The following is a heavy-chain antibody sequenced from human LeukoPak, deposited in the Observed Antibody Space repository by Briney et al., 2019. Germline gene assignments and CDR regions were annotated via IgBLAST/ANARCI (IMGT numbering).Heavy chain of an antibody. D-gene: IGHD4-17*01. J-gene: IGHJ4*02. CDR3: ARIDYGDYEGGDLTFDY. V-gene: IGHV1-2*02. Sequence: ASVKVSCKASGYSFSGYYMHWVRQAPGQGLEWMGWINPNTGDINSAQKFQGRVTMTRDTSITTAYLDLTGLRSDDTAVYYCARIDYGDYEGGDLTFDYWGQGTLVTVSS. CDR2: INPNTGDI. CDR1: GYSFSGYY.